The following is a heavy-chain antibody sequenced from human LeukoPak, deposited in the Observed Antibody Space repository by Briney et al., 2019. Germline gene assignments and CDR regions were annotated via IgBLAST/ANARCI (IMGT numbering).Heavy chain of an antibody. V-gene: IGHV3-64*01. CDR3: AARSDGYNPYDY. J-gene: IGHJ4*02. D-gene: IGHD5-24*01. CDR2: ISSNGVST. CDR1: GLTFSRYD. Sequence: PGGSLRLSCVASGLTFSRYDMHWVRQAPGKGPQFVSSISSNGVSTYYANSVKGRFTISRDNSKDTLYLQMGSLRAEDMALYSCAARSDGYNPYDYWGRGTLVTVSS.